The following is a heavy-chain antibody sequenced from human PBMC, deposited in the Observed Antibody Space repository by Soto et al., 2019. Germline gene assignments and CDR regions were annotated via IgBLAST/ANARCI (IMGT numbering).Heavy chain of an antibody. CDR2: FDPEDGET. J-gene: IGHJ4*02. Sequence: ASVKVSCKVSGHTLIELSIHWVRQAPGKGLEWMGGFDPEDGETIYAQKFQGRVTMTVDTSTDTAYMELSSLRSEDTAVYYCTKLRSWSGFTYWGQGTLVTVSS. CDR1: GHTLIELS. CDR3: TKLRSWSGFTY. D-gene: IGHD3-3*01. V-gene: IGHV1-24*01.